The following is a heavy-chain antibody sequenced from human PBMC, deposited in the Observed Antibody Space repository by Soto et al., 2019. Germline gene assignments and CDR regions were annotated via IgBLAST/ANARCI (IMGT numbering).Heavy chain of an antibody. D-gene: IGHD4-17*01. Sequence: QVQLQESGPGLVKPSETLSLTCTVSGGSISSYYWSWIRQPPGKGLEWIGYIYYSGSTNYNPSLTGRVTISVDTSKNQFSLKLSSVTAADTAVYYCARRYGASFDYWGQGTLVTVSS. CDR1: GGSISSYY. V-gene: IGHV4-59*01. J-gene: IGHJ4*02. CDR2: IYYSGST. CDR3: ARRYGASFDY.